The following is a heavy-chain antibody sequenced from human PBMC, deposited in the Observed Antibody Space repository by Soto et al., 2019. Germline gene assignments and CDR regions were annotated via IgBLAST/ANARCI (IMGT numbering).Heavy chain of an antibody. J-gene: IGHJ1*01. D-gene: IGHD1-26*01. CDR2: VHHSGTT. V-gene: IGHV4-59*03. CDR3: EGGNGTYDSRAYFQY. Sequence: SETLSLTCSVSGDSINNFYWHWIRQSPGRGLEWFGYVHHSGTTNYNPALKSRVRLSIDTSKDQFSVTLRSVTAADTAVYYCEGGNGTYDSRAYFQYWGPGTLVTVSS. CDR1: GDSINNFY.